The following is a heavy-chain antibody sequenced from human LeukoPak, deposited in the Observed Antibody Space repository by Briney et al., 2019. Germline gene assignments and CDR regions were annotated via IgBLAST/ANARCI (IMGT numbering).Heavy chain of an antibody. CDR2: INHSGST. Sequence: ESGPTLVKPSQTLSLTCTVSGGSISSDDYYWSWIRQPPGKGLEWIGEINHSGSTNYNPSLKSRVTISVDTSKNQFSLKLSSVTAADTAVYYCARGIVVVPAAMFRRFDPWGQGTLVTVSS. CDR1: GGSISSDDYY. V-gene: IGHV4-30-4*01. CDR3: ARGIVVVPAAMFRRFDP. J-gene: IGHJ5*02. D-gene: IGHD2-2*01.